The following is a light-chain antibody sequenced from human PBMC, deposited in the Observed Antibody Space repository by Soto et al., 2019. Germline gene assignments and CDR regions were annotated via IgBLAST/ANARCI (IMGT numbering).Light chain of an antibody. Sequence: QSALTQPASVSGSPGQSISISCTGTSSDVGGYIYVSWYQQHPGKAPKLMIYEVSNRPSGISNRFSGSKSGNTASLTISGLQAEDEGTYYCSSYTSRRTWVFGGGTKLTVL. CDR1: SSDVGGYIY. CDR3: SSYTSRRTWV. J-gene: IGLJ3*02. CDR2: EVS. V-gene: IGLV2-14*01.